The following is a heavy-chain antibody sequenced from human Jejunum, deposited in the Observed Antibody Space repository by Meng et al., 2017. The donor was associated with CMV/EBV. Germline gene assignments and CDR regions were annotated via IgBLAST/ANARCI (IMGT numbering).Heavy chain of an antibody. CDR2: ISFSTNYI. D-gene: IGHD4-17*01. J-gene: IGHJ3*01. V-gene: IGHV3-11*06. Sequence: GFDFSGYYMGWNRQAPGKGLEGVSYISFSTNYIYSADSVKGRFTISRDNAKNSLYLQMDSLRAEDTAVYYCARDLYYGDPAAFDLWGQGTMVTVSS. CDR1: GFDFSGYY. CDR3: ARDLYYGDPAAFDL.